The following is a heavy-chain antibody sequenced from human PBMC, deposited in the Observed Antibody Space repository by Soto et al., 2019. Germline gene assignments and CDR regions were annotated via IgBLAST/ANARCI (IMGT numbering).Heavy chain of an antibody. Sequence: ASVKVSCKASGYTFTSYYMHWVRQAPGQGLEWMGIINPSGGSTSYAQKFQGRVTMTRDTSTSTVYMELSSLRSEDTAVYYCASLAAAGEFDYWGQGTLVTSPQ. CDR2: INPSGGST. CDR3: ASLAAAGEFDY. D-gene: IGHD6-13*01. CDR1: GYTFTSYY. J-gene: IGHJ4*02. V-gene: IGHV1-46*03.